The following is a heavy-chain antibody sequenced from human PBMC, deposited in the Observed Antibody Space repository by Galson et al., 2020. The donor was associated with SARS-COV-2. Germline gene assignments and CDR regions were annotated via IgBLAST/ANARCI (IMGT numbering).Heavy chain of an antibody. CDR3: ARDASGSYYGAFDI. D-gene: IGHD1-26*01. CDR2: ISYDGSNK. V-gene: IGHV3-30*01. J-gene: IGHJ3*02. Sequence: ISYDGSNKYYADSVKGRFTISRDNSKNTLYLQMNSLRAEDTAVYYCARDASGSYYGAFDIWGQGTMVTVSS.